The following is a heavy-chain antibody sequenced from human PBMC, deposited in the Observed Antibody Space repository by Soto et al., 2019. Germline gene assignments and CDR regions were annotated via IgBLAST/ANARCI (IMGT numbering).Heavy chain of an antibody. J-gene: IGHJ4*02. CDR2: ISYDGSNK. V-gene: IGHV3-30*18. Sequence: GGSLRLSCAASGFTFSSYGMHWVRQAPGKGLEWVAVISYDGSNKYYADSVKGRFTISRDNSKNTLYLQMNSLRAEDTSVYYCAKDPYRRYDFWSGPIYWGQGTLVTVSS. D-gene: IGHD3-3*01. CDR1: GFTFSSYG. CDR3: AKDPYRRYDFWSGPIY.